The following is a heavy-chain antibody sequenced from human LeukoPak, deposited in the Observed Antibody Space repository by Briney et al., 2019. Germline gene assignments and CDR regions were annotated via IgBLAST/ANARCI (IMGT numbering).Heavy chain of an antibody. CDR1: GFTFNVYS. D-gene: IGHD3-9*01. CDR3: ARGVRDILSGYYTDYYFYYMNV. Sequence: GGSLRLSCAASGFTFNVYSMNWVRQAPGKGLEWVSFISSSLDSNIYYADSVKGRFTISRDNAKNSLYLQMNSLRAEDTAVYYCARGVRDILSGYYTDYYFYYMNVWGKGTTVTVSS. V-gene: IGHV3-48*01. CDR2: ISSSLDSNI. J-gene: IGHJ6*03.